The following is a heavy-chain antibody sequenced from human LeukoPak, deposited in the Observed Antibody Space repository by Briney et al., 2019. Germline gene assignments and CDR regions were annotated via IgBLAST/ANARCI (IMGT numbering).Heavy chain of an antibody. CDR1: GFTFSTYS. V-gene: IGHV3-21*04. D-gene: IGHD1-14*01. CDR2: ITSSNYM. J-gene: IGHJ3*02. Sequence: GSLRLSCAASGFTFSTYSMSWVGRAPGKGLDWVSCITSSNYMYYARSVKGRFTISRDNAKNSLYLQMNGLRAEETAVYYCPRASFKNPPSAFDIWGQGTMVTVSS. CDR3: PRASFKNPPSAFDI.